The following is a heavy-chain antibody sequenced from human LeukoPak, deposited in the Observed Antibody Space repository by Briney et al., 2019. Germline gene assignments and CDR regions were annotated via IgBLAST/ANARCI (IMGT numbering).Heavy chain of an antibody. CDR2: ITGSDDGT. D-gene: IGHD3-16*02. Sequence: VGSLRLSCAASGFTFSNAAMTWVRQAPGKGLEWVSTITGSDDGTYYADSVKGRFTISRDYSKNTLHLQMNSLRVEDTAIYYCAKGPQLGSRYHPDYWGQGTLVTVSS. J-gene: IGHJ4*02. CDR3: AKGPQLGSRYHPDY. V-gene: IGHV3-23*01. CDR1: GFTFSNAA.